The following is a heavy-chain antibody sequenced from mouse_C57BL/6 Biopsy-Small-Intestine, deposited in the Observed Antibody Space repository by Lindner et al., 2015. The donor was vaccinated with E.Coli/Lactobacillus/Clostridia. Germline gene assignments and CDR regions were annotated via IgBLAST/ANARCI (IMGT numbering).Heavy chain of an antibody. CDR3: ASLTGTKGYFDY. J-gene: IGHJ2*01. Sequence: VQLQESGPELVKPGASVKISCKASGYSFTGYYMNWVRQSHGNILDWIGYIYPFNGLSGYNQKFKGKATLTVDKSSSTAYMELRSLTSDDSAVYYCASLTGTKGYFDYWGQGTTLTVSS. V-gene: IGHV1-31*01. D-gene: IGHD4-1*01. CDR2: IYPFNGLS. CDR1: GYSFTGYY.